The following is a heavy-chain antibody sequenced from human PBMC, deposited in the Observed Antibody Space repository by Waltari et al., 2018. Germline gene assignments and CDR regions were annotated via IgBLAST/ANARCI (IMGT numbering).Heavy chain of an antibody. V-gene: IGHV1-24*01. Sequence: QVQLVQSGAEVKKPGASVKVSCKVSVYTLPELSMHWVRQAPGKGLEWMGGFDAEDGETIYEQKFQGRVTMTEDTSTDTAYMELSSLRSEDTAVYYCATNYYDSSGYYYVYWGQGTLVTVSS. D-gene: IGHD3-22*01. CDR2: FDAEDGET. J-gene: IGHJ4*02. CDR1: VYTLPELS. CDR3: ATNYYDSSGYYYVY.